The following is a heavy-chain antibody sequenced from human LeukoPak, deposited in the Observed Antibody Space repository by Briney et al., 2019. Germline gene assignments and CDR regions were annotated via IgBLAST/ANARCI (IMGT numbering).Heavy chain of an antibody. CDR1: GFSFSRYW. J-gene: IGHJ4*02. Sequence: GGSLRLSCEASGFSFSRYWMSWVRQAPVRGLEWVANIKPDGGEIYYVDSVKRRFTISRDHAKNAVYLHTNSLKPEDTAIYYCARDFGQWHLTGGYYFDYWGQGTLVTVSS. D-gene: IGHD6-19*01. V-gene: IGHV3-7*01. CDR2: IKPDGGEI. CDR3: ARDFGQWHLTGGYYFDY.